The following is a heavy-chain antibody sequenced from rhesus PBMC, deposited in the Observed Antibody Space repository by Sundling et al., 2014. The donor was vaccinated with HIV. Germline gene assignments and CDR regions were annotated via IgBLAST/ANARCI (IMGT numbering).Heavy chain of an antibody. V-gene: IGHV2-174*02. J-gene: IGHJ6*01. CDR2: IYWDDDN. CDR1: GFSLSTSGMG. CDR3: ARRLRGYGLDS. D-gene: IGHD2-39*01. Sequence: QVTLKESGPALVKPTQTLTLTCTFSGFSLSTSGMGVDWIRQPPGKTLEWLAHIYWDDDNRYRTSLKSRLTISKDTSKNQVVLTMTNMDPVDTATYYCARRLRGYGLDSWGQGVVVSVSS.